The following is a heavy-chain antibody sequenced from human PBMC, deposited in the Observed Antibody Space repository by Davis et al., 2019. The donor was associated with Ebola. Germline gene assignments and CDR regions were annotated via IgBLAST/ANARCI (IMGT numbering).Heavy chain of an antibody. Sequence: GGSLRLSCAASGFTVSSNYMSWVRQAPGKGLEWVSGISGAAISTFYADSVKGRFTISRDNSKNMLYLQMNSLRAEDTAVYYCAKNLWRRIGAAAGTSDYWGQGALVTVSS. CDR2: ISGAAIST. V-gene: IGHV3-23*01. J-gene: IGHJ4*02. D-gene: IGHD6-13*01. CDR3: AKNLWRRIGAAAGTSDY. CDR1: GFTVSSNY.